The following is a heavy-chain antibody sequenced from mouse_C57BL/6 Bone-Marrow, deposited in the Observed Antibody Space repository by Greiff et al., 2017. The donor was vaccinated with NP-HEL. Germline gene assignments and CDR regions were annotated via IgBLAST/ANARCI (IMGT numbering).Heavy chain of an antibody. CDR1: GYTFTSYG. D-gene: IGHD1-1*01. Sequence: VKQSCKASGYTFTSYGISWVKQRTGQGLEWIGEIYPRSGNTYYNEKFKGKATLTADKSSSTAYMELRSLTSEDAAVYFWARDYYGSRGFAYWGQGTLVTVSA. CDR2: IYPRSGNT. CDR3: ARDYYGSRGFAY. V-gene: IGHV1-81*01. J-gene: IGHJ3*01.